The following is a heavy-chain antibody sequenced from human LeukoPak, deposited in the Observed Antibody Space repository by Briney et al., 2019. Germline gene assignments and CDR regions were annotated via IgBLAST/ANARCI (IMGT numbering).Heavy chain of an antibody. CDR1: GGSISSGDYY. J-gene: IGHJ4*02. CDR2: IYYSGST. D-gene: IGHD4-17*01. V-gene: IGHV4-30-4*01. Sequence: SETLSLTCTVSGGSISSGDYYWSWIRQPPGKGLEWIGYIYYSGSTYYNPSLKSRVTISVDTSKSQFSLKLSSVTAADTAVYYCARLPWGGDDEIDYWGQGTLVTVSS. CDR3: ARLPWGGDDEIDY.